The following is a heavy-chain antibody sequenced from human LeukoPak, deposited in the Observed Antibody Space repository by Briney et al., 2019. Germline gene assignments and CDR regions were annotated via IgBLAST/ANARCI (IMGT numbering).Heavy chain of an antibody. J-gene: IGHJ6*02. CDR1: GFTLSNHW. CDR3: ARNNGMDV. V-gene: IGHV3-7*03. CDR2: VNRDGSET. Sequence: GGSLRLSCAASGFTLSNHWMTWVRQVPGRGPEWVANVNRDGSETYYLDSVKGQFTISKDNAKNSLYLQMNSLRAEDTALYHCARNNGMDVWGQGTTVIVSS.